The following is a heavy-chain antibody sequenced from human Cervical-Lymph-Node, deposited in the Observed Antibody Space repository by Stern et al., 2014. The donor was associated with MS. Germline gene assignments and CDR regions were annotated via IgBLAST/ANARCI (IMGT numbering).Heavy chain of an antibody. CDR1: GFSVTTAGVG. CDR2: LYWEDDT. J-gene: IGHJ4*02. V-gene: IGHV2-5*02. Sequence: QVTLRESGPTLVKPTQTVTLTCTLSGFSVTTAGVGVGWIRQPPGKALEWLSLLYWEDDTMYSPSLKNRLTIAKDTSKNQVVLIMTDVDPVDTATYYCAHSRVKYCRGGTCYSSLFDYWGQGTLVTVSS. D-gene: IGHD2-15*01. CDR3: AHSRVKYCRGGTCYSSLFDY.